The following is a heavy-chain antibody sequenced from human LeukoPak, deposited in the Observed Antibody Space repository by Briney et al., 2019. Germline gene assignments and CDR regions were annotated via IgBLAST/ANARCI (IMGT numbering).Heavy chain of an antibody. Sequence: GGSLRLSCAASGFTFSIYSMNWVRQAPGKGLEWVSSISSSSSYIYYADSVKGRFTISRDNAKNSLYLQMNSLRAEDTAVYYCARDYYDSSGYLDYWGQGTLVTVSS. CDR3: ARDYYDSSGYLDY. CDR1: GFTFSIYS. V-gene: IGHV3-21*01. CDR2: ISSSSSYI. D-gene: IGHD3-22*01. J-gene: IGHJ4*02.